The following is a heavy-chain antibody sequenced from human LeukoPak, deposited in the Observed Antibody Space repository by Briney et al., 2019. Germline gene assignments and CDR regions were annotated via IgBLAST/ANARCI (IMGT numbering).Heavy chain of an antibody. J-gene: IGHJ6*02. D-gene: IGHD5-18*01. CDR3: ARLNVDTAMAKEYYYYGMDV. V-gene: IGHV4-59*01. CDR1: GGSISSYY. Sequence: SETLSLTCTVSGGSISSYYWNWIRQPPGKGLEWIGYIYSSGSTNYNPSLKSRVTISVDTSKNQFSLKLTSVTAADTAVYYCARLNVDTAMAKEYYYYGMDVWGQGTTVTVSS. CDR2: IYSSGST.